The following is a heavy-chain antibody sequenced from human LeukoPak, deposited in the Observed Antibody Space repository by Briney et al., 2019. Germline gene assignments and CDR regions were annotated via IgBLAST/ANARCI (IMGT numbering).Heavy chain of an antibody. J-gene: IGHJ4*02. CDR2: ISISSSTI. Sequence: GGSLRLSCAASGFTFSSYSMNWVRQAPGKGLEWVAYISISSSTIHYADSVKGRLTISRDNAKNSLYLQMNSLRAEDTAVYYCAKEFGSSWPFDYWGQGTLVTVSS. D-gene: IGHD6-13*01. CDR3: AKEFGSSWPFDY. CDR1: GFTFSSYS. V-gene: IGHV3-48*04.